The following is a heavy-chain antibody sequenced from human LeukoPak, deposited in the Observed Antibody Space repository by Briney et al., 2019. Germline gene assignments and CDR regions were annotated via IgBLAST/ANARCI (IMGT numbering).Heavy chain of an antibody. CDR1: GFTFSSYG. CDR3: ATSSSSSSWGPTDY. V-gene: IGHV3-30*02. D-gene: IGHD6-6*01. J-gene: IGHJ4*02. Sequence: GGSLRLSCAVSGFTFSSYGMHWVRQAPGKGLEWVAFIKYDGSNKYYVDSVKGRFTISRDNSKNTLYLQMNSLRAEDTAVYYCATSSSSSSWGPTDYWGQGTLVTVSS. CDR2: IKYDGSNK.